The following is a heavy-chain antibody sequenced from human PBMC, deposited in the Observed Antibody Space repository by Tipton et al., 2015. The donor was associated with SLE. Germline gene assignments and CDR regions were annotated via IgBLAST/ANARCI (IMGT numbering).Heavy chain of an antibody. CDR2: ISSSSSYI. Sequence: SLRLSCAASGFTFSSYSMNWVRQAPGKGLEWVSSISSSSSYIYYADSVKGRFTISRDNSKNTLYLQMNSLRAEDTAVYYCAKVLGSGSYYHDAFDIWGQGTMVTVSS. V-gene: IGHV3-21*04. J-gene: IGHJ3*02. CDR1: GFTFSSYS. D-gene: IGHD3-10*01. CDR3: AKVLGSGSYYHDAFDI.